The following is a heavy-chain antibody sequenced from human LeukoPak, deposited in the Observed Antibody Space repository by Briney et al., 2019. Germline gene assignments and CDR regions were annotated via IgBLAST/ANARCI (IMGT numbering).Heavy chain of an antibody. CDR3: TFSSYGDHVGVDAFDI. Sequence: GGSLRLSCAATGFTFSNYAIHWGRQAPGKGLEWVAFISDDGSRQHYADSVKGRFTISRDNSKNTLNLQMNSLRAEDTAVYYCTFSSYGDHVGVDAFDIWGQGTMVTVSS. V-gene: IGHV3-30-3*01. J-gene: IGHJ3*02. CDR1: GFTFSNYA. CDR2: ISDDGSRQ. D-gene: IGHD4-17*01.